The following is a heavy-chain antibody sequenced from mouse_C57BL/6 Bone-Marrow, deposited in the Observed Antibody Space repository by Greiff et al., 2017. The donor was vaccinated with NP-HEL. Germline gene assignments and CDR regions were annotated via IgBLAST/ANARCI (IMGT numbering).Heavy chain of an antibody. CDR3: ARWNDYDVSSCGYFDV. D-gene: IGHD1-1*01. CDR2: IYPSDSET. J-gene: IGHJ1*03. CDR1: GYTFTSYW. Sequence: VQLQQSGAELVRPGSSVKLSCKASGYTFTSYWMDWVKQRPGQGLEWIGNIYPSDSETHYNQKFKDKATLPVDKSSSTAYMQLSSLTSEDSADHYCARWNDYDVSSCGYFDVWGTGTTVTVSS. V-gene: IGHV1-61*01.